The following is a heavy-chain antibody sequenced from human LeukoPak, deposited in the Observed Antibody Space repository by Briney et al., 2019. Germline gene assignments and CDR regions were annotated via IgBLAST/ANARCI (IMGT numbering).Heavy chain of an antibody. CDR1: GFTFSSYA. V-gene: IGHV3-23*01. J-gene: IGHJ6*02. CDR3: AKPIPGYCSSTSCSYYYYYGMDV. CDR2: ISGSGGST. D-gene: IGHD2-2*01. Sequence: GGSLRLSCAASGFTFSSYAMSWVRQAPGKGLEWVSAISGSGGSTYYADSVKGRFTISRDNSKNTLYLQMNSLRAEDTAVYYRAKPIPGYCSSTSCSYYYYYGMDVWGQGTTVTVSS.